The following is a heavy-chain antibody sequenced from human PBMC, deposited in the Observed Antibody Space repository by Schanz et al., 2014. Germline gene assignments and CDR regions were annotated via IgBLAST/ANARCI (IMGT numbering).Heavy chain of an antibody. J-gene: IGHJ3*01. V-gene: IGHV1-8*01. CDR3: AKGDDALEGD. CDR1: GYTFTTYD. CDR2: MNPNRGNT. D-gene: IGHD1-1*01. Sequence: EAEVKKPGASVKVSCKVSGYTFTTYDINWVRQAPGQGLEWMGLMNPNRGNTVYSQKLQGRVTMSRNASICTAYRELRRLPSEDTAVYYCAKGDDALEGDWGEGTIVVVSS.